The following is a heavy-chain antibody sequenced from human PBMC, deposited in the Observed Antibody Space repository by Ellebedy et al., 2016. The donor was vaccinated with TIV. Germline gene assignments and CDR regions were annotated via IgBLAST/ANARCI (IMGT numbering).Heavy chain of an antibody. D-gene: IGHD6-13*01. J-gene: IGHJ3*02. CDR3: AKDVGIAAAGTVYDAFDI. CDR1: GFTFSSYW. CDR2: IKQDGSEK. Sequence: GGSLRLSCAASGFTFSSYWMSWVRQAPGKGLEWVANIKQDGSEKYYVDSVKGRFTISRDNAKNSLYLQMNSLRAEDTAVYYCAKDVGIAAAGTVYDAFDIWGQGTMVTVSS. V-gene: IGHV3-7*01.